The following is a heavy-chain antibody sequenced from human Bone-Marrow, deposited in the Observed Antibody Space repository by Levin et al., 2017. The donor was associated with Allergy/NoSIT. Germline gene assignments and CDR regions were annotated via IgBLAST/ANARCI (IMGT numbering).Heavy chain of an antibody. D-gene: IGHD1-1*01. V-gene: IGHV3-49*04. CDR1: GFTFGDYA. CDR3: TRGTRFDP. CDR2: IRSKAYGGTT. Sequence: SLKISCTASGFTFGDYAMSWVRQAPGKGLEWVGFIRSKAYGGTTEYAASVKGRFTISRDDSKSIAYLQMNSPKTEDTAVYYCTRGTRFDPWGQGTLVTVSS. J-gene: IGHJ5*02.